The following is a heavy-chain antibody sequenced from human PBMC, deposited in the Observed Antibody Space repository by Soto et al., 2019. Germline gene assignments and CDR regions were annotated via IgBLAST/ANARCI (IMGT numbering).Heavy chain of an antibody. CDR2: IYTSGNT. CDR1: GGSISRYF. CDR3: AREGLGKRFDP. D-gene: IGHD6-19*01. Sequence: QVQLQESGPGLVKPSETLSLTCTVSGGSISRYFWSWIRQPAGKKLEWIGRIYTSGNTNYNPSLKSRVTMSLDTSKNQFSLKLTSVTAADTAVYYCAREGLGKRFDPWGQGTLVTVSS. V-gene: IGHV4-4*07. J-gene: IGHJ5*02.